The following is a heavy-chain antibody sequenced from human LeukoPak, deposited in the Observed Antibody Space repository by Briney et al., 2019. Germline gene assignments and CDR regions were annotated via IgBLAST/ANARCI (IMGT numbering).Heavy chain of an antibody. D-gene: IGHD3-22*01. J-gene: IGHJ4*02. Sequence: GASVKVSCKASGYTFTSYGINWVRQAPGQGLEWMGRISAYNGHTNYAQKLQGRVTMTTDTSTSTAHRELRSLRSDDTAVYFCARDSSGFPRDASDYWGQGTLVTVSS. CDR2: ISAYNGHT. CDR1: GYTFTSYG. V-gene: IGHV1-18*01. CDR3: ARDSSGFPRDASDY.